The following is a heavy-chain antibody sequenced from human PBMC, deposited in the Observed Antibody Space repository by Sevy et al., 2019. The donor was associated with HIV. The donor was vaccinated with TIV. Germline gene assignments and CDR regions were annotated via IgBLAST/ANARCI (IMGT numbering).Heavy chain of an antibody. Sequence: ASVNVSCKTSGYTFTSYRITWVRQAPGQGLEWMGWISAHNGDTNYAQKLQGRVTMISETSTSTAYMVLRSLRSDDTAIYYCARAYCSGGSCYSLAYWGQGTLVTVSS. CDR2: ISAHNGDT. CDR3: ARAYCSGGSCYSLAY. J-gene: IGHJ4*02. D-gene: IGHD2-15*01. CDR1: GYTFTSYR. V-gene: IGHV1-18*01.